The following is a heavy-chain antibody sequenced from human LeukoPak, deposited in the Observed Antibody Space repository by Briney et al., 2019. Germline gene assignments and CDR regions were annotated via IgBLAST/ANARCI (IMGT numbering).Heavy chain of an antibody. D-gene: IGHD2-15*01. Sequence: GGSLRPSCAASGFDFSICAMTWVRQAPGKGLEWVASIGSPGETCYADSVKGRFAVSRENSQNTVFLQLTSLTAEDTAIYYCAKDATPGNSTWDYFAYWGQGALVTVSS. CDR2: IGSPGET. CDR1: GFDFSICA. V-gene: IGHV3-23*01. CDR3: AKDATPGNSTWDYFAY. J-gene: IGHJ4*02.